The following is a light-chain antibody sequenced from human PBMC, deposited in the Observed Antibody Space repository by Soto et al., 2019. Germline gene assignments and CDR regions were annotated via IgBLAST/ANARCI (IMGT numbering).Light chain of an antibody. CDR1: QTISRW. Sequence: DIQMTQSPSTLSASVGDRVTTTCRASQTISRWLAWYQQKPGKAPKLLIYDASTLESGVPSRFSGSASGTEFTLTISSLQPDDFATYYCQQYNTNSPWTFGQGTKVDIK. CDR2: DAS. CDR3: QQYNTNSPWT. V-gene: IGKV1-5*01. J-gene: IGKJ1*01.